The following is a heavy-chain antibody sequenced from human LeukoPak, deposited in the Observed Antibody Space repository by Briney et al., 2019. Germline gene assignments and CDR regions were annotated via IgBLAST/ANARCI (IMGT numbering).Heavy chain of an antibody. V-gene: IGHV3-53*01. D-gene: IGHD1-1*01. CDR1: GFTVSSNY. Sequence: GGSLRLSCAASGFTVSSNYMSWVRQAPGKGLEWVSVIYSGGSTYYADSVKGRFTISGDNSKNTLYLQMNSLRAEDTAVYYCARGSLYNWSPFDYWGQGTLVTVSS. CDR3: ARGSLYNWSPFDY. J-gene: IGHJ4*02. CDR2: IYSGGST.